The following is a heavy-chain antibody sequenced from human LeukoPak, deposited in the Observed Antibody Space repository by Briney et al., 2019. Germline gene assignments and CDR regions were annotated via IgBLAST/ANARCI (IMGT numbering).Heavy chain of an antibody. D-gene: IGHD3-22*01. Sequence: SETLSLTCAVSGYSISSGYYWGWIRQPPGKELEWFGSIYHSGSTYYNLSLKSRVTISVDTSTNEFSLKLRSVTAADTAVYFCARFGYYYDSSGYYEKYYFDYWGQGTLVTVSS. CDR3: ARFGYYYDSSGYYEKYYFDY. CDR2: IYHSGST. J-gene: IGHJ4*02. CDR1: GYSISSGYY. V-gene: IGHV4-38-2*01.